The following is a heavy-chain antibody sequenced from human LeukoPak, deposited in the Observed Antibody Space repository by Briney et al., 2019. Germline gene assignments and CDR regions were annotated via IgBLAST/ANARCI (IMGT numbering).Heavy chain of an antibody. D-gene: IGHD6-6*01. V-gene: IGHV3-33*01. CDR1: GFTFGSYG. J-gene: IGHJ4*02. CDR3: ARGGAARSFDY. CDR2: IWDDGSKK. Sequence: GGSLRLSCAASGFTFGSYGMHWVRQAPGKVLEWVAVIWDDGSKKYYADSVKGRFTISRDNSKNTLYLQMSSLRAEDTAVYFCARGGAARSFDYWGQGILVTVSS.